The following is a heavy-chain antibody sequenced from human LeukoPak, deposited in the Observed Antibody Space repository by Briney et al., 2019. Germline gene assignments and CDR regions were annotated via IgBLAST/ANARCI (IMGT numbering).Heavy chain of an antibody. Sequence: GASVKVSCKASGYTFTSYDINWVRQATGQGLEWMGWMNPNSGNTGYAQKFQGRVTITRNTSISTAFMELSSLRSEDTAVYYCARGPSSGWYYYMAVWGKGTTVTVSS. CDR3: ARGPSSGWYYYMAV. D-gene: IGHD6-19*01. J-gene: IGHJ6*03. CDR2: MNPNSGNT. CDR1: GYTFTSYD. V-gene: IGHV1-8*03.